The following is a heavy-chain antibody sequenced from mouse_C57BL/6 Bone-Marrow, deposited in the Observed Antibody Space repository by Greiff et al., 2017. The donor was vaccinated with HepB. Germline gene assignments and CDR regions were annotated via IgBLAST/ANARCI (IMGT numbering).Heavy chain of an antibody. V-gene: IGHV1-64*01. CDR3: AREGGTTVVFDY. D-gene: IGHD1-1*01. CDR2: IHPNSGST. J-gene: IGHJ2*01. CDR1: GYTFTSYW. Sequence: QVQLQQPGAELVKPGASVKLSCKASGYTFTSYWMHWVKQRPGQGLEWIGMIHPNSGSTNYNEKFKSKATLTVDKSSSTAYMQLSSLTSEDSAVYYCAREGGTTVVFDYGGQGTTLTVSS.